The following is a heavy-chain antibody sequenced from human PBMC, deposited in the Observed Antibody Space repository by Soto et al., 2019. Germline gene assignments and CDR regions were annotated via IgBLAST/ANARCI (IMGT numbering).Heavy chain of an antibody. D-gene: IGHD3-22*01. Sequence: SVKVSCKASGGTFSSYAISWVRQAPGQGLEWMGGIIPIFGTANYAQKLQGRVTITADESTSTAYMELSSLRSEDTAVYYCARNVEGYYDSSGPSWGQGTLVTVSS. CDR1: GGTFSSYA. J-gene: IGHJ4*02. CDR3: ARNVEGYYDSSGPS. V-gene: IGHV1-69*13. CDR2: IIPIFGTA.